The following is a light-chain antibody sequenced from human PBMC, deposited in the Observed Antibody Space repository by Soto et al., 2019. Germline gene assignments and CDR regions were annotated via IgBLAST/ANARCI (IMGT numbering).Light chain of an antibody. J-gene: IGLJ2*01. CDR1: SSDIGTYIY. CDR2: EVG. Sequence: QSALTQPASVSGSPGQSITISCTGTSSDIGTYIYVSWYLQHPGKAPKLLIYEVGNRPSGVSNRFSGSKSGNTASLTISGLQAVDEADYYCSSYTSSNSVVFGGGTQLTVL. V-gene: IGLV2-14*01. CDR3: SSYTSSNSVV.